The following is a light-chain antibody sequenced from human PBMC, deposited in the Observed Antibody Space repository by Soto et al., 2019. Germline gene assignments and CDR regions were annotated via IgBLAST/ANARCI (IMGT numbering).Light chain of an antibody. J-gene: IGKJ4*01. V-gene: IGKV3-15*01. CDR3: QQYNPWPSLT. CDR2: GAS. CDR1: QSVGRN. Sequence: EIVMTQSPATLSVSPGERATLSCRASQSVGRNLAWSQQKPGQAPRLLIYGASTRATGIPARFSGSGSGTEFPLTTSSLQSDDFAIDPCQQYNPWPSLTCGGGTEVEIK.